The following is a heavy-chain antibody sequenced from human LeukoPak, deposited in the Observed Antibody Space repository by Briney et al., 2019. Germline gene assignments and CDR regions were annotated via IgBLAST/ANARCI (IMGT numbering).Heavy chain of an antibody. CDR3: AREIGPRQLHLWGSASDY. V-gene: IGHV1-8*01. CDR2: MNPNSGNT. J-gene: IGHJ4*02. CDR1: GYTFTSYD. Sequence: GASVKVSRKASGYTFTSYDINWVRQATGQGLEWMGWMNPNSGNTGYAQKFQGRVTMTRNTSISTAYMELSSLRSEDTAMYYCAREIGPRQLHLWGSASDYWGQGTLVTVSS. D-gene: IGHD5-18*01.